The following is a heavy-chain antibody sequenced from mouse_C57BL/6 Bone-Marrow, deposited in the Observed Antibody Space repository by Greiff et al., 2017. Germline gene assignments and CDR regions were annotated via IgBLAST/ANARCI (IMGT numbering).Heavy chain of an antibody. V-gene: IGHV1-76*01. CDR3: ARVEWLLPYYFDY. CDR2: IYPGSGNT. J-gene: IGHJ2*01. D-gene: IGHD2-3*01. Sequence: VQLQQPGAELVKPGASVKMSCKASGYTFTSYWITWVKQRPGQGLEWIARIYPGSGNTYYNEKFKGKATLTAEKSSSTAYMQLSSLTSEDSAVYFCARVEWLLPYYFDYWGQGTTLTVSS. CDR1: GYTFTSYW.